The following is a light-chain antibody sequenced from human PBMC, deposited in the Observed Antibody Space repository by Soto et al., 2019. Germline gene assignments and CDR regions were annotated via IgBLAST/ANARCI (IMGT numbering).Light chain of an antibody. V-gene: IGKV3-20*01. Sequence: EVVLTQSPGTLSLSPGERATVSCRASQSVSSSYLAWYQKKPGQAPRLLIYGASSRAAGIPDRFSGSGSGTDFTLTISRLEPEDFAVYYCQQSDNSPYTFGQGTKLEIK. CDR2: GAS. J-gene: IGKJ2*01. CDR3: QQSDNSPYT. CDR1: QSVSSSY.